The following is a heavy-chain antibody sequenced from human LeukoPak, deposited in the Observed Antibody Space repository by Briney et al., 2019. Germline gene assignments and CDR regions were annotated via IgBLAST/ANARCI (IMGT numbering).Heavy chain of an antibody. J-gene: IGHJ4*02. Sequence: GASVKVSCKASGYTFTSYYMHWVRQAPGHGLEWMGIINPSGGSTSYAQKFQGRLTMTLDTSVSTAYMELSSLTSDDTAVYFCARARPNLYYFDFWGQGTLVTVSS. V-gene: IGHV1-46*01. CDR2: INPSGGST. CDR3: ARARPNLYYFDF. CDR1: GYTFTSYY.